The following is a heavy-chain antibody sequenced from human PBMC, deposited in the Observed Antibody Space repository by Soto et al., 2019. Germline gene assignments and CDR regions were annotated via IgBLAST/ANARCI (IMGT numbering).Heavy chain of an antibody. Sequence: SETLSLTCAVYGGSFSGYYWSWIRQPPGKGLEWIGEINHSGSTNYNPSLKSRVTISVDTSKNQFSLKPSSVTAADTAVYYCARGPVPNYDFWSGYYFWGQGTLVTVSS. CDR3: ARGPVPNYDFWSGYYF. J-gene: IGHJ4*02. D-gene: IGHD3-3*01. CDR1: GGSFSGYY. V-gene: IGHV4-34*01. CDR2: INHSGST.